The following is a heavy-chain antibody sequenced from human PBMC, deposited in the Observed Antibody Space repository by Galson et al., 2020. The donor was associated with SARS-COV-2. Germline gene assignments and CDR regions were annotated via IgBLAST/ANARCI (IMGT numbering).Heavy chain of an antibody. CDR2: IIPIFGTA. CDR3: ARGDFWSGYYYYYMDV. J-gene: IGHJ6*03. CDR1: GGTFSSYA. D-gene: IGHD3-3*01. V-gene: IGHV1-69*13. Sequence: SVKVSCKASGGTFSSYAISWVRQAPGQGLEWMGGIIPIFGTANYAQKFQGRVTITADESTSTAYMELSSLRSEDTAVYYCARGDFWSGYYYYYMDVWGKGTTVTVSS.